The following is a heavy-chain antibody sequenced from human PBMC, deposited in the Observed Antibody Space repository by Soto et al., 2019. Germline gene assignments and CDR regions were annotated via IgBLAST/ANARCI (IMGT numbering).Heavy chain of an antibody. D-gene: IGHD6-13*01. CDR3: ARTGIAAAGMGWFDP. CDR1: GFTFSSYG. V-gene: IGHV3-33*01. CDR2: IWYDGSNK. Sequence: QVQLVESGGGVVQPGRSLRLSCAASGFTFSSYGMHWVRQAPGKGLEWVAVIWYDGSNKYYADSVKGRFTISRDNSKNTVYLQMNSLRAEDTAVYYCARTGIAAAGMGWFDPWGQGTLVTVSS. J-gene: IGHJ5*02.